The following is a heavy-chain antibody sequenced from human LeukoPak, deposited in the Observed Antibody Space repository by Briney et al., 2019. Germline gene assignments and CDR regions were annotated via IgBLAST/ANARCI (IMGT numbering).Heavy chain of an antibody. D-gene: IGHD6-19*01. CDR2: ISGSGGST. Sequence: GGSLRLSCAASGFTFSSYAMSWVRQAPGKGLEWVSSISGSGGSTYYADSVKGRFTISRDNSKNTLYLQMNSLRAEDTAVYYVAKDATGGVASSGWYKDYFDYWGQGTLVTVSS. J-gene: IGHJ4*02. CDR3: AKDATGGVASSGWYKDYFDY. V-gene: IGHV3-23*01. CDR1: GFTFSSYA.